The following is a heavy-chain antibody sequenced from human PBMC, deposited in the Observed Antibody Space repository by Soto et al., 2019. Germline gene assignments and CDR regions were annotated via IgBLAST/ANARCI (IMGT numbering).Heavy chain of an antibody. CDR3: ARARAKVAPSPGNPGHRLFSLTSQADSGLASEGSGQMDV. D-gene: IGHD2-15*01. Sequence: ASVKVSCKASGYTFTDYYINWVRQAPGQGLEWMGWINPNSGATNSAQKFQGWVTMTRDTSITTAYMELSRLISDDTAVYYCARARAKVAPSPGNPGHRLFSLTSQADSGLASEGSGQMDVWGQGTTVTVSS. J-gene: IGHJ6*02. CDR2: INPNSGAT. V-gene: IGHV1-2*04. CDR1: GYTFTDYY.